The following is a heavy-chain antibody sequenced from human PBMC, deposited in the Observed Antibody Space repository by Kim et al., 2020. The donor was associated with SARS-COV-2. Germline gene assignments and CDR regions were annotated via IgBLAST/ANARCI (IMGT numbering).Heavy chain of an antibody. V-gene: IGHV3-64*01. D-gene: IGHD3-22*01. CDR3: ARSPLSVVVVITSHFDY. Sequence: SLKGRFTISRDNSKNTLYLQMGSLRAEDMAVYYCARSPLSVVVVITSHFDYWGQGTLVTVSS. J-gene: IGHJ4*02.